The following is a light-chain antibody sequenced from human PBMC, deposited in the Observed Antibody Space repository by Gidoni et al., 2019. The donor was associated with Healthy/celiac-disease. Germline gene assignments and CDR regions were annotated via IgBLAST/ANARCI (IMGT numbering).Light chain of an antibody. Sequence: DIQMTQSPSSLSASVGDRVTITRRASQSISSYLNWYQQKPGKAPKLLIYAASSLQSGVPSRFSGSGSGTDFTPTISSLQPEDFATYYCQQSYSTPFTFGPGTKVDIK. J-gene: IGKJ3*01. V-gene: IGKV1-39*01. CDR2: AAS. CDR1: QSISSY. CDR3: QQSYSTPFT.